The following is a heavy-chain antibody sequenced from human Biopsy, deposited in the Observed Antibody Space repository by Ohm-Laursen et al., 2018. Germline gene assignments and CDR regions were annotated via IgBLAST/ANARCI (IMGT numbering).Heavy chain of an antibody. V-gene: IGHV4-31*03. CDR3: TRAGGGKIYGL. CDR2: VHKSGNT. J-gene: IGHJ4*02. CDR1: GVSMSTGTYY. D-gene: IGHD3-16*01. Sequence: TLSLTCTVSGVSMSTGTYYWTWIRQNPATGLEWIGYVHKSGNTLYNPSLKSRLCISVDTSRNQFSLKLTSVTAADTALYYCTRAGGGKIYGLWGQGTLVTVSS.